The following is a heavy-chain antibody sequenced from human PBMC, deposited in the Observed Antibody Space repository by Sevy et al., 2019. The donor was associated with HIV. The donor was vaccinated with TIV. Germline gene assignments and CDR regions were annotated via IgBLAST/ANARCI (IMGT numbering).Heavy chain of an antibody. CDR3: ARAGKDIVVVPAAAPYYYYGMDV. Sequence: SETLSLTCAVYGGSFSGYYWSWIRQPPGKGLEWIGEINHSGSTNYNPSLKSRVTISVDTSKNQFSLKLSSVTAADTAVYYCARAGKDIVVVPAAAPYYYYGMDVGGQGTTVTVSS. V-gene: IGHV4-34*01. J-gene: IGHJ6*02. D-gene: IGHD2-2*01. CDR2: INHSGST. CDR1: GGSFSGYY.